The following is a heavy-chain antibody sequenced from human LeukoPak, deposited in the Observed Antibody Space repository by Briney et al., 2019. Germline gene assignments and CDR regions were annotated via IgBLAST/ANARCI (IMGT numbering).Heavy chain of an antibody. CDR3: AGLGWNGGH. Sequence: PSDTLSLTHTVSCGSISGRPFYWAWTRQPRGKDWEYIVASYYGGTTYYNPCVKSQAAISLDTSNNQFSLKLTAVTAADTAIYYCAGLGWNGGHWGQGTLVTVSS. V-gene: IGHV4-39*01. J-gene: IGHJ4*02. CDR1: CGSISGRPFY. D-gene: IGHD1-1*01. CDR2: SYYGGTT.